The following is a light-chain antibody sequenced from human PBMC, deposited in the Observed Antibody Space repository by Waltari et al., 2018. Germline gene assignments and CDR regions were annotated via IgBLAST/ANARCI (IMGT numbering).Light chain of an antibody. CDR2: KVS. J-gene: IGKJ3*01. V-gene: IGKV2-30*02. Sequence: DVVMTQSPLSLPVTLGQPASISCRSSQRLVHSDGNTYLNWFQQRPGQSPRRLIYKVSKRDSGFPDRFSGSGSGTDFTLKISRVEAEDVGVYYCMQGTHWLTFGPGTKVDIK. CDR1: QRLVHSDGNTY. CDR3: MQGTHWLT.